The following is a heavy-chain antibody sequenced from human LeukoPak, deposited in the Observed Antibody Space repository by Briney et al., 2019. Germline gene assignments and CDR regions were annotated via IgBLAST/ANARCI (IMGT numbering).Heavy chain of an antibody. CDR1: GDSVTSNSAA. V-gene: IGHV6-1*01. CDR3: ARPNRAMGAADSSGWFV. Sequence: SQTLSLTCAISGDSVTSNSAAWNWIRQSPSRGLEWLGRTYYRSKWYNDYAVSVKSRITINPDTSKNQFSLKLSSVTAADTAVYYCARPNRAMGAADSSGWFVWGQGAMVTVSS. J-gene: IGHJ3*01. CDR2: TYYRSKWYN. D-gene: IGHD6-19*01.